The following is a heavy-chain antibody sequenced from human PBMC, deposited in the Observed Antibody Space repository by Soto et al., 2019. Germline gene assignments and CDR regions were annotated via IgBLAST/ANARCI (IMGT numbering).Heavy chain of an antibody. Sequence: RGSLRLSCAASGFTFSDHYIGFGRHSPFKWLEWVVRTRNKANSYTTEYAASVKGRFTISRDDSKNSLYLQMNSLKTEDTAVYYCARASLYSSTGIYYYYGMDVWGQGTTVTVSS. CDR3: ARASLYSSTGIYYYYGMDV. J-gene: IGHJ6*02. CDR2: TRNKANSYTT. CDR1: GFTFSDHY. D-gene: IGHD2-2*01. V-gene: IGHV3-72*01.